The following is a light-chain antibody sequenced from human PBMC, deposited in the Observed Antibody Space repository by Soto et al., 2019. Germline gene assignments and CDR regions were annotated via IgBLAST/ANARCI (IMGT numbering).Light chain of an antibody. CDR1: QNINSW. J-gene: IGKJ1*01. V-gene: IGKV1-5*03. Sequence: DIHMTQSPSTLSASVGDRVTITCRASQNINSWLALYQQKPGKAPKLLIYEASSLEKGVPARFGGSGSGTEFTLTISSLQPDDFATYYCQQYNVYSWTFGQGTKVDI. CDR2: EAS. CDR3: QQYNVYSWT.